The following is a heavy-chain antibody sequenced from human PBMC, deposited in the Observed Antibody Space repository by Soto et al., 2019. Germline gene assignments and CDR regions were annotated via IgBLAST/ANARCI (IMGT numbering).Heavy chain of an antibody. Sequence: GGSLRLSCAASGFTFSSYAMSWVRQAPGKGLEWLSAISGSGGSTYYADSVKGRFTISRDNSKNTLYLQMNSLRAEDTAVYYCAKGPGGYCSSTSCYSKFDPWGQGTLVTVSS. V-gene: IGHV3-23*01. J-gene: IGHJ5*02. CDR2: ISGSGGST. CDR3: AKGPGGYCSSTSCYSKFDP. D-gene: IGHD2-2*01. CDR1: GFTFSSYA.